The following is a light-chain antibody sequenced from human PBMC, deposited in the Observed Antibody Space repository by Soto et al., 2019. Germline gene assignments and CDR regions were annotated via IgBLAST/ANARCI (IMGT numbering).Light chain of an antibody. Sequence: QSALTQPPSVSAAPGQKVTISCSGSSSNIGTKYVSWYQQFPGTAPKLLIYEDNKRPSGIPDRFSGSKSGTSATLGITGLQTGDEAEYYCGTWESRLSVYVFGSGTKVTVL. V-gene: IGLV1-51*02. J-gene: IGLJ1*01. CDR1: SSNIGTKY. CDR3: GTWESRLSVYV. CDR2: EDN.